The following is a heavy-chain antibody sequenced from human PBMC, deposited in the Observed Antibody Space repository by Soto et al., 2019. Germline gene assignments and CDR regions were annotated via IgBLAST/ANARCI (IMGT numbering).Heavy chain of an antibody. D-gene: IGHD3-22*01. CDR2: IYYSGSP. J-gene: IGHJ4*02. V-gene: IGHV4-39*01. CDR1: GGAIISSNYY. CDR3: ARLLYDSSGYYYFDY. Sequence: SATLSLTCTVSGGAIISSNYYCFCIGQRPWKGLEWIASIYYSGSPYNNPSLKSRVTMSVDTSKNQFSLKLTSVTAADTAVYYCARLLYDSSGYYYFDYWGQGTLVTVSS.